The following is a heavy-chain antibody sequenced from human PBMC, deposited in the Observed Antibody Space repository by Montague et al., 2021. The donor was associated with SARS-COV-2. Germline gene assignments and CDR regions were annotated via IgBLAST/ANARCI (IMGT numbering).Heavy chain of an antibody. J-gene: IGHJ5*02. D-gene: IGHD3-3*01. Sequence: LVKVSCKASGYRFSSYGISWLRQAPGQGLEWMGWISTYNGNTIYSQNFQGRLTMTRDTSTSTATMELKYLIPDDTAVYYCARAAGHDFWSDYYLNWFDPWGQGTLVTVSS. CDR1: GYRFSSYG. CDR3: ARAAGHDFWSDYYLNWFDP. CDR2: ISTYNGNT. V-gene: IGHV1-18*01.